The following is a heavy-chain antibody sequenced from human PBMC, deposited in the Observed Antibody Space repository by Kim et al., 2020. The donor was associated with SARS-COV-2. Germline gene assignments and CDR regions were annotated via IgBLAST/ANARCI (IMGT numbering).Heavy chain of an antibody. Sequence: GGSLRLSCAASGFTFDDYAMHWVRQAPGKGLEWVSGISWNSGSIGYADSVKGRFTISRDNAKNSLYLQMNSLRAEDTALYYCAKDLGSGDYVFGAFDIWGQGTMVTVSS. CDR2: ISWNSGSI. D-gene: IGHD4-17*01. CDR1: GFTFDDYA. J-gene: IGHJ3*02. V-gene: IGHV3-9*01. CDR3: AKDLGSGDYVFGAFDI.